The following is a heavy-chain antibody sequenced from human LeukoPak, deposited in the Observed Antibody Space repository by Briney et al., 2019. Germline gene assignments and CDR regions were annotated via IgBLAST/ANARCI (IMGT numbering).Heavy chain of an antibody. V-gene: IGHV4-34*01. J-gene: IGHJ6*02. CDR3: ARGGFEYSSSSMFYYGMDV. CDR2: IHHSGST. D-gene: IGHD6-6*01. CDR1: GGSFSGYY. Sequence: SETLSLTCAVYGGSFSGYYWSWIRQPPGKGPELIGEIHHSGSTNYNPSLKSRVTISVDTSKNQFSLKLSSVTAADTAVYYCARGGFEYSSSSMFYYGMDVWGQGTTVTVSS.